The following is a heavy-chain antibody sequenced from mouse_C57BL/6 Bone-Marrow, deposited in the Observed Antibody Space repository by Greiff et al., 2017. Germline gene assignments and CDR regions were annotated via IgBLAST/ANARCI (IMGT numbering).Heavy chain of an antibody. CDR3: ARLGIYSNYDY. CDR2: ISNGGGST. J-gene: IGHJ2*01. V-gene: IGHV5-12*01. Sequence: EVQLVESGGGLVQPGGSLKLSCAASGFTFSDYYMYWVRQTPEKRLEWVAYISNGGGSTYYPDTVKGRFTISRDNAKNTLYLQMSRLKSEDTAMYYCARLGIYSNYDYWGQGTTLTVSS. CDR1: GFTFSDYY. D-gene: IGHD2-5*01.